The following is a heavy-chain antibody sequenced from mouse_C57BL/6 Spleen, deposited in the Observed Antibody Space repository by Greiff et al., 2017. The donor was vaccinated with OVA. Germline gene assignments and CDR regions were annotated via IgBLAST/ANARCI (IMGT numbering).Heavy chain of an antibody. Sequence: QVQLQQSGAELVKPGASVKISCKASGYAFSSSWMNWVKQRPGKGLEWIGQIYPGDGDTKYHGKLKGKATLTADKSTSTAYMQLSRLTAEDMAVYSSARYGCAGCLGYWGQGTLRTVS. CDR3: ARYGCAGCLGY. J-gene: IGHJ3*02. CDR2: IYPGDGDT. V-gene: IGHV1-80*01. D-gene: IGHD1-2*01. CDR1: GYAFSSSW.